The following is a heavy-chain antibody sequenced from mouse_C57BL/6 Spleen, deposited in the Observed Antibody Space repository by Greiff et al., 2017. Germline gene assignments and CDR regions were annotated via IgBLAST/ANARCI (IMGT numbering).Heavy chain of an antibody. D-gene: IGHD3-2*02. V-gene: IGHV1-66*01. CDR3: ARDSSGYYAMDY. Sequence: VQLQQSGPELVKPGASVKISCKASGYSFPSYYIHWVKQRPGQGLEWIGWIYPGSGNTKYNEKFKGKATLTADTSSSTAYMQLSSLTSEDSAVYYCARDSSGYYAMDYWGQGTSVTVSS. CDR1: GYSFPSYY. CDR2: IYPGSGNT. J-gene: IGHJ4*01.